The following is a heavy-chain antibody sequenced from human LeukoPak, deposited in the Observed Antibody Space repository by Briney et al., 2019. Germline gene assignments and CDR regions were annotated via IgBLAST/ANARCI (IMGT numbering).Heavy chain of an antibody. Sequence: SETLSLTCAVYGGSFSGYYWSWIRQPPGKGLEWIGEINHSGSTNYNPSLKSRVTISGDTSKTQFSLKLISVTAADTAVYYCARHEYSNSWSPPGYFDLWGRGTLITVSS. D-gene: IGHD6-13*01. V-gene: IGHV4-34*01. J-gene: IGHJ2*01. CDR2: INHSGST. CDR1: GGSFSGYY. CDR3: ARHEYSNSWSPPGYFDL.